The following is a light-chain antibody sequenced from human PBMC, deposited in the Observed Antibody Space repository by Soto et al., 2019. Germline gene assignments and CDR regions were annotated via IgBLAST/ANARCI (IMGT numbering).Light chain of an antibody. CDR2: GAS. CDR3: QQYGTSPRT. Sequence: EIVLTQSPGTLSLSPGERATLSCRASQSVSSSYLAWYQQKPGQAPRLLIYGASSRATGIPDRFSGSGSGKDFTLTISRLEPEDFAVYYGQQYGTSPRTFGQGPRVDIK. CDR1: QSVSSSY. V-gene: IGKV3-20*01. J-gene: IGKJ1*01.